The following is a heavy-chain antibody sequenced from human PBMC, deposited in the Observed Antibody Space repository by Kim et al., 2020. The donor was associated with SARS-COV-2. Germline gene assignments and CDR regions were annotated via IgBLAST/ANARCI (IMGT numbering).Heavy chain of an antibody. V-gene: IGHV3-53*01. J-gene: IGHJ4*02. Sequence: GGSLRLSCAVSGFTVSNNHIAWDRQAPGKGLECVSVIYDHGNTYYGDSVKGRLTISRDTSKNTVYLQKNGLRAADTAVYFCSGAGGYSIWGQGNLVNVSS. CDR3: SGAGGYSI. D-gene: IGHD5-12*01. CDR2: IYDHGNT. CDR1: GFTVSNNH.